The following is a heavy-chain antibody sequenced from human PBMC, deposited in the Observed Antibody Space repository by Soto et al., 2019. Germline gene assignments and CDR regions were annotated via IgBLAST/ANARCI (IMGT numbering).Heavy chain of an antibody. J-gene: IGHJ6*02. CDR3: AKDGQLRKPSYYGMDV. D-gene: IGHD2-2*01. CDR1: GFTFSSYG. Sequence: GGSLRLSCAASGFTFSSYGMHWVRQAPGKGLEWVAVISYDGSNKYYAGSVKGRFTISRDNSKNTLYLQMNSLRAEDTAVYYCAKDGQLRKPSYYGMDVWGQGTTVTVSS. CDR2: ISYDGSNK. V-gene: IGHV3-30*18.